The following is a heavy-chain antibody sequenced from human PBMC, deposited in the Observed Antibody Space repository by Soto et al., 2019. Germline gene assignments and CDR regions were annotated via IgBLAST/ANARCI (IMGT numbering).Heavy chain of an antibody. D-gene: IGHD3-10*01. CDR2: SRNKANSYIT. CDR1: GFTFSDHF. V-gene: IGHV3-72*01. Sequence: VQLVESGGGLVQPGGSLRLSCAASGFTFSDHFMDWVRQAPGKGLEWFGRSRNKANSYITDYAASVKGRFIVSRDNSKNSVFLQMNNLKTEDTAVYYCARALDGSYDFWGQGTLVTVSS. CDR3: ARALDGSYDF. J-gene: IGHJ4*02.